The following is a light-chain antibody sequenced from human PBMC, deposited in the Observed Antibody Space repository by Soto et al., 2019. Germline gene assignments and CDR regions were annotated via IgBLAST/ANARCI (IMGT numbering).Light chain of an antibody. J-gene: IGLJ2*01. CDR2: EVS. V-gene: IGLV2-8*01. Sequence: QSALTQPPSASGSPGQSVTISCTGTSSDVGGYNYVSWYQQHPGKAPKLMIYEVSKRPSVVPDRFSGSKSGNTASLTVSGLQAEDEADYYCSSYAGSNNFVFGGGTTLTVL. CDR1: SSDVGGYNY. CDR3: SSYAGSNNFV.